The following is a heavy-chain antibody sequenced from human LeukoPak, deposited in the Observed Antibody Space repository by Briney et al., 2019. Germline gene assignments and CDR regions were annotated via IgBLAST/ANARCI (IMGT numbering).Heavy chain of an antibody. CDR1: GGSISNSNYY. D-gene: IGHD3-10*01. V-gene: IGHV4-39*01. CDR3: ARHSYYYGSGTYFFDY. J-gene: IGHJ4*02. CDR2: IYFSGST. Sequence: PSETLSLTCTVSGGSISNSNYYWGWIRQPPGKGLEWVGSIYFSGSTYYNPSLKSRVTISVDTSKNQFSLKLSSVTAADTAVYYCARHSYYYGSGTYFFDYWGQGTLVTVSP.